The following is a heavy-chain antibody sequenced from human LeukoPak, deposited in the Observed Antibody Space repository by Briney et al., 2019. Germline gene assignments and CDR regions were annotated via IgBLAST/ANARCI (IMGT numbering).Heavy chain of an antibody. Sequence: PGGSLRLSCAASGFTFSSYSMDWVRQAPGKGLEWVSSISSSSSYIYYADSVEGRFTISRDNAKNSLYLQMNSLRAEDTAVYYCARTGNPPHSSGWYTSFGMDVWGQGTTVTVPS. CDR3: ARTGNPPHSSGWYTSFGMDV. V-gene: IGHV3-21*01. D-gene: IGHD6-19*01. CDR2: ISSSSSYI. J-gene: IGHJ6*02. CDR1: GFTFSSYS.